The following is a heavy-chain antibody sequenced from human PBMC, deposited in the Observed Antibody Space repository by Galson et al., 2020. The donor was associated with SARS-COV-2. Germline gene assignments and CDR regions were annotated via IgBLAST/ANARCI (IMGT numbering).Heavy chain of an antibody. V-gene: IGHV4-38-2*01. J-gene: IGHJ2*01. CDR3: ARQGVNMIVLVTVPVWYFDL. Sequence: SQTLSLTCAVSRYSLSTTNYWGWVRQPPGKGLEWIGSIYPRGSTYYNPSLKSRVTISVDTSKNQFSLRLDSVTAADTALYYCARQGVNMIVLVTVPVWYFDLWGRGTLVAVSS. D-gene: IGHD3-22*01. CDR1: RYSLSTTNY. CDR2: IYPRGST.